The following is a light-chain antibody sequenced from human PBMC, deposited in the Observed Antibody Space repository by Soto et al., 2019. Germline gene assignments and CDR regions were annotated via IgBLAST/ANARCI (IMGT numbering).Light chain of an antibody. CDR2: SNN. J-gene: IGLJ3*02. CDR3: ESWDHSLNGPV. CDR1: SSNIGSNT. Sequence: QSVLTQPPSASGTPGQRVTISCSGSSSNIGSNTVNWYQQLPGTAPKLLIYSNNQRPSGVPDRFSGSKSGTSASLAISGLQSEDVADYCCESWDHSLNGPVFGGGTKVTVL. V-gene: IGLV1-44*01.